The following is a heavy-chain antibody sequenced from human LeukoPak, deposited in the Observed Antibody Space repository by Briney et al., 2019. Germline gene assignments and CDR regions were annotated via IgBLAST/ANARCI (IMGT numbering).Heavy chain of an antibody. J-gene: IGHJ3*02. CDR3: ARDRYGDLDAFDI. CDR1: GFTFSSYG. V-gene: IGHV3-33*01. D-gene: IGHD4-17*01. Sequence: GGSLRLSCAASGFTFSSYGMHWVRQAPGKGLEWVAVIWYDGCNKYYADSVKGRFTISRDNSKNTLYLQMNSLRAEDTAVYYCARDRYGDLDAFDIWGQGTMVTVSS. CDR2: IWYDGCNK.